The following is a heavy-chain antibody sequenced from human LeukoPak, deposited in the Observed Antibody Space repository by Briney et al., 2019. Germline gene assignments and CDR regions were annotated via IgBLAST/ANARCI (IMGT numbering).Heavy chain of an antibody. CDR1: GFTVSSNY. CDR3: ARVFPDFWSGYYSYYGMDV. D-gene: IGHD3-3*01. CDR2: IYSGGST. Sequence: GGSLRLSCAASGFTVSSNYMSWVRQAPGKGLEWVSVIYSGGSTYYADSVKGRFTISRDNSKNTLYLQMNSLRAEDTAVYYCARVFPDFWSGYYSYYGMDVWGQGTTVTVSS. J-gene: IGHJ6*02. V-gene: IGHV3-53*01.